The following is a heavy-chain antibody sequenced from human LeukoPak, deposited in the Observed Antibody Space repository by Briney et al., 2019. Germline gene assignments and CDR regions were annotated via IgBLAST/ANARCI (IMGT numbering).Heavy chain of an antibody. D-gene: IGHD3-10*01. CDR2: ASYSGST. CDR1: GGAISNTSYY. CDR3: ARHGGSGTYYNWFDP. Sequence: SETLSLTCTVSGGAISNTSYYWGWIRQPPGNGLEWIGSASYSGSTNYNPSLKSRVSISVDTSKNQFSLKLSSVTAADTAVYYCARHGGSGTYYNWFDPWGQGTLVTVSS. V-gene: IGHV4-39*01. J-gene: IGHJ5*02.